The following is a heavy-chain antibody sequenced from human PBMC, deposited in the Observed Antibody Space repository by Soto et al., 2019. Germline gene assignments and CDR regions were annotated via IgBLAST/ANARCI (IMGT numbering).Heavy chain of an antibody. V-gene: IGHV3-21*01. CDR2: ISSSSYI. Sequence: GGSLRLSCAASGFTFSSYSMNWVRQAPGKGLEWVSSISSSSYIYYADSVKGRFTISRDNAKNSLYLQMNSLRAEDTAVYYCASHGDYGYFDYWGQGTLVTVSS. J-gene: IGHJ4*02. D-gene: IGHD4-17*01. CDR3: ASHGDYGYFDY. CDR1: GFTFSSYS.